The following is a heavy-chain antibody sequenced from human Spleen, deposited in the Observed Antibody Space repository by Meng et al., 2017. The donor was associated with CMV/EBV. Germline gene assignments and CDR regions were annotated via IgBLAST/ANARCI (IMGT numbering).Heavy chain of an antibody. Sequence: FTFSTYCMHWVRQAPGRGLEWVAVISRDGSNKYYADSVKGRFTISRDNSKNTLSLQMNSLRAEDTAVYYCARDGRGSGDSTISGYFDLWGRGTLVTVSS. CDR3: ARDGRGSGDSTISGYFDL. D-gene: IGHD2-2*01. J-gene: IGHJ2*01. CDR1: FTFSTYC. V-gene: IGHV3-30*19. CDR2: ISRDGSNK.